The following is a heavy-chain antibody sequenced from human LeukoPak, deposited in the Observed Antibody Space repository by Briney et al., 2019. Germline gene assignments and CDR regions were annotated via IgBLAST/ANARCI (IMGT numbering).Heavy chain of an antibody. Sequence: GGSLRLSCAASGFTFSSYWMHWVRQAPGKGLVWVLRINSDGSSTSYADSVKGRFTISRDNAKDTLYLQMNSLRAQDTAVYYCARANYDILTGYQYYFDYWGQGTLVTVSS. CDR2: INSDGSST. CDR1: GFTFSSYW. CDR3: ARANYDILTGYQYYFDY. J-gene: IGHJ4*02. V-gene: IGHV3-74*01. D-gene: IGHD3-9*01.